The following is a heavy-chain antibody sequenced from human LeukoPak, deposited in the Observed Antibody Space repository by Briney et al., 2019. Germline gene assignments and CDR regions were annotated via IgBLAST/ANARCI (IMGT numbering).Heavy chain of an antibody. V-gene: IGHV4-34*01. Sequence: SETLSLTCAVYGGSFSGYYWSWIRQPPGKGLEWVGEINHSGSTNYNPSLKSRVTISVDTSKNQFSLKLSSVTAADTAVYYCARRIKGAPTVYYYDSSGPKYNWFDPWGQGTLVTVSS. J-gene: IGHJ5*02. CDR3: ARRIKGAPTVYYYDSSGPKYNWFDP. CDR2: INHSGST. CDR1: GGSFSGYY. D-gene: IGHD3-22*01.